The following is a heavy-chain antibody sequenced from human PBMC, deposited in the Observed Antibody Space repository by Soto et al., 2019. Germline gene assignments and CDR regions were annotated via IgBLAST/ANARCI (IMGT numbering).Heavy chain of an antibody. V-gene: IGHV1-18*01. J-gene: IGHJ6*02. D-gene: IGHD5-18*01. CDR1: GYTFTSYG. Sequence: QVQLVQSGAEVKKPGASVKVSCKASGYTFTSYGISWVRQAPGQGLEWMGWISAYNGNTNDAQKLQGRVTMTTDTSTSTAYMELRSLRSDDTAGYYCASVKYSPPYYYYYGMDVWGQGTTVTVSS. CDR3: ASVKYSPPYYYYYGMDV. CDR2: ISAYNGNT.